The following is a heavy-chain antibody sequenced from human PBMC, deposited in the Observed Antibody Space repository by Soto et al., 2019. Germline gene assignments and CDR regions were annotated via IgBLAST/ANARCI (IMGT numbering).Heavy chain of an antibody. J-gene: IGHJ6*02. V-gene: IGHV3-21*01. D-gene: IGHD3-22*01. CDR1: GFTFSSYS. Sequence: EVQVVESGGGLVKPGGSLRLSCAASGFTFSSYSMNWVRQAPGKGLEWVSSISCSTSYIYYADSVKGRFTISRDNAKNSLYLQMNSLRAEDTAVYYCARVVDYCDPYYYYGMDVWGQVTTVTVSS. CDR2: ISCSTSYI. CDR3: ARVVDYCDPYYYYGMDV.